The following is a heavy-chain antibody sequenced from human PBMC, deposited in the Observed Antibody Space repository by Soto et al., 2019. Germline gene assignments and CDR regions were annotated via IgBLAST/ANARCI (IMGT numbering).Heavy chain of an antibody. D-gene: IGHD3-3*01. CDR2: ISAYNGNT. CDR1: GYTFINYG. V-gene: IGHV1-18*01. J-gene: IGHJ5*02. CDR3: ARDVRATYDFWSVDWFDP. Sequence: QVQLVQSGAEVKKPGASVKVSCKASGYTFINYGISWVRQAPGQGLEWMGWISAYNGNTNYAQKLHGRVTMTTDTSTSTAYMALRSLRSDDTAVYYCARDVRATYDFWSVDWFDPWGQGTLVTVSS.